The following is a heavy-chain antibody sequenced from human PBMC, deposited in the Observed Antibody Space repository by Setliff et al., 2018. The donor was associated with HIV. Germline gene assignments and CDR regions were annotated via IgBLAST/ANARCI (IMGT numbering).Heavy chain of an antibody. CDR1: GLRVSDAW. V-gene: IGHV3-15*01. D-gene: IGHD3-22*01. Sequence: VGSLRLSCAVSGLRVSDAWLSWVRQAPGKGLEWLARIKSETDGGTTDYAAPVKGRFTILGDDSKNMLYLEMSNLQTEDTAMYYCTHMGHYFDGTGYNRMYYFDYWGQGALVTVSS. CDR3: THMGHYFDGTGYNRMYYFDY. CDR2: IKSETDGGTT. J-gene: IGHJ4*02.